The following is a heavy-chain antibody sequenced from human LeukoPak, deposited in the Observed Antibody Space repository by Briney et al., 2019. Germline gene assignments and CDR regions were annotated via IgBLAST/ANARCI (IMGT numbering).Heavy chain of an antibody. Sequence: PGGSLKLSCAASGFTFSGSAMHWVRQASGKGLEWVGRIRSKANSYATAYAASVKGRFTISRDDSKNTAYLQMNSLKTEDTAVYYCTRPYYDSSGYRFDYWGQGTLVTVSS. V-gene: IGHV3-73*01. D-gene: IGHD3-22*01. J-gene: IGHJ4*02. CDR1: GFTFSGSA. CDR2: IRSKANSYAT. CDR3: TRPYYDSSGYRFDY.